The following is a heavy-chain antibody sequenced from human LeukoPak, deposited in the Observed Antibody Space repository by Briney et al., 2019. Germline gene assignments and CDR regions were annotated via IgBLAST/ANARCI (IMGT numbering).Heavy chain of an antibody. CDR3: ASYLRGSYFDY. Sequence: SGTLSLTCIVSGGSISSSDYYWGWIRQPPGKGLEWIATVYYSGSTYYSPSLKSRVTISVDTFKNQFSLRLTSVTAADTAVYYCASYLRGSYFDYWGQGTLVT. D-gene: IGHD3-16*01. CDR1: GGSISSSDYY. CDR2: VYYSGST. V-gene: IGHV4-39*01. J-gene: IGHJ4*02.